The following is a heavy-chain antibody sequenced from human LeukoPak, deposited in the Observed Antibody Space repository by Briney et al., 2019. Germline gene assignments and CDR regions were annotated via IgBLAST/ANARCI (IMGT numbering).Heavy chain of an antibody. CDR3: AKDRPYRSSGPADY. CDR2: ISYDGSNK. J-gene: IGHJ4*02. CDR1: GFTFSSYG. Sequence: GGSLRLSCAASGFTFSSYGMHWVRQAPGKGLEWVAVISYDGSNKYYADSVKGRFTISRDNSKNTLYLQMNSLRAEDTAVYYCAKDRPYRSSGPADYWGQGTLVTVSS. D-gene: IGHD6-19*01. V-gene: IGHV3-30*18.